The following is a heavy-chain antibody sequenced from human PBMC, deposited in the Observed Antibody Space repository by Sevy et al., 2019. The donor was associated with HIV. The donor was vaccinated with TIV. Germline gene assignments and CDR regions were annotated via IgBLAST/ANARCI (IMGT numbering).Heavy chain of an antibody. CDR1: GFTFSSYG. CDR2: IRYDGSNK. J-gene: IGHJ6*03. CDR3: AKGNAIFGVVAGYMDV. D-gene: IGHD3-3*01. V-gene: IGHV3-30*02. Sequence: GSLRLSCAASGFTFSSYGMHWVRQAPGKGLEWVAFIRYDGSNKYYADSVKGRFTISRDNSKNTLYLQMNSLRAEDTAVYYCAKGNAIFGVVAGYMDVWGKGTTVTVSS.